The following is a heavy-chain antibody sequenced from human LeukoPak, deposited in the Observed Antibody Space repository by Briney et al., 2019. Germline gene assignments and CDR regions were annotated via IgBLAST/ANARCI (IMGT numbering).Heavy chain of an antibody. J-gene: IGHJ5*02. Sequence: ASVKVSCKASGYTFTNYYMHWVRQAPGKGLEWLGLITPSGGSTWYAQKFQGRVTMTGDMSKSTDYMELSSLRSEDTAVYDCARDNSVGDYAWWFDPWGQGTLVTVSS. CDR3: ARDNSVGDYAWWFDP. V-gene: IGHV1-46*01. CDR2: ITPSGGST. D-gene: IGHD1-26*01. CDR1: GYTFTNYY.